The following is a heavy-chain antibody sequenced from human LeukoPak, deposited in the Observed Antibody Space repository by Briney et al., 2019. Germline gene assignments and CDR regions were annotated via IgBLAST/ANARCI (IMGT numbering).Heavy chain of an antibody. CDR1: GYSFTTHW. V-gene: IGHV5-51*01. J-gene: IGHJ4*02. Sequence: GESLKISCKTSGYSFTTHWIDWVRQVPGKGLEWMGIIYPGDSDTRYSPSFQGQVTISADKSVNTAYLQSSSLKASDTAMYAFARRTDYSFDYWGRGVLVTVSS. CDR2: IYPGDSDT. CDR3: ARRTDYSFDY.